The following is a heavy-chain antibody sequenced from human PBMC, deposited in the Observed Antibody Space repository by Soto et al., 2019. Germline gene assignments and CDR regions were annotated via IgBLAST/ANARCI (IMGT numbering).Heavy chain of an antibody. CDR3: ARCSRTYSSSSVLGYYYYGMEV. J-gene: IGHJ6*02. CDR1: GYSFTSYW. V-gene: IGHV5-10-1*01. CDR2: IDPSDSYT. Sequence: ESLKISCKGSGYSFTSYWISWVRQMPGKGLEWMGRIDPSDSYTNYSPSFQGHVTISADKSISTAYLQWSSLKASDTAMYYCARCSRTYSSSSVLGYYYYGMEVWGQGTTVTV. D-gene: IGHD6-6*01.